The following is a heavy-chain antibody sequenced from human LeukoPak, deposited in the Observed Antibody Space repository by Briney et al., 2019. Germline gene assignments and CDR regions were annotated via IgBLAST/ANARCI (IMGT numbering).Heavy chain of an antibody. V-gene: IGHV1-3*03. J-gene: IGHJ4*02. CDR3: ARDYGGGYFDY. Sequence: GASVKASCKASGGTFSSYAISWVRQAPGQGLEWMGWINAGNGNTKYSQESQGRVTITRDTSASTAYMELSSLRSEDMAVYYCARDYGGGYFDYWGQGTLVTVSS. CDR2: INAGNGNT. D-gene: IGHD4-23*01. CDR1: GGTFSSYA.